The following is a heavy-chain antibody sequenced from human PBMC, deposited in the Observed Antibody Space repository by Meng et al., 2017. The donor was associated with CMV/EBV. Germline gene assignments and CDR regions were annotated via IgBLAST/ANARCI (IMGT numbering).Heavy chain of an antibody. D-gene: IGHD5-18*01. J-gene: IGHJ6*02. CDR1: GFTVSSNY. Sequence: GESLKTSCAASGFTVSSNYVNWVRQAPGKGLEWVSVIYSGGSTYYADSVKGRFTISRDNSKNTVYLQMNSLRAEDTAVFYCARGVDTAPLGMDIWGQGTTVTVSS. CDR3: ARGVDTAPLGMDI. V-gene: IGHV3-53*01. CDR2: IYSGGST.